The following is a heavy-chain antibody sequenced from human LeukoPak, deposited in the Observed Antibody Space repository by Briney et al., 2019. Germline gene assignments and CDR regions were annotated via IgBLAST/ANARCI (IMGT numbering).Heavy chain of an antibody. D-gene: IGHD2-15*01. CDR3: AKGTLVRYCSGGSCYSNSYYYYGMDV. J-gene: IGHJ6*02. Sequence: SLRLSCAASGFTFDDYAMHWVRQAPGKGLEWVSGISWNSGSIGYADSVKGRFTISRDNAKNSLYLQMNSLRAEDTALYYCAKGTLVRYCSGGSCYSNSYYYYGMDVWGQGTTVTVSS. CDR1: GFTFDDYA. V-gene: IGHV3-9*01. CDR2: ISWNSGSI.